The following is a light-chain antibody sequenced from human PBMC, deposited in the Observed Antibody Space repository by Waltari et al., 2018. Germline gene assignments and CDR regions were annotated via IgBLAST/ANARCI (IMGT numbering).Light chain of an antibody. J-gene: IGLJ2*01. CDR2: EVS. V-gene: IGLV2-8*01. CDR1: SSDVGVYNY. CDR3: SSYAGSNNVV. Sequence: QSALTQPPSESGSPGQSVTISCTGTSSDVGVYNYVSWYQQHPDKAPKLMIYEVSTRPSGVPDRFSGSKSGNTASLTVSGLQAEDEADYYCSSYAGSNNVVFGGGTKLTVL.